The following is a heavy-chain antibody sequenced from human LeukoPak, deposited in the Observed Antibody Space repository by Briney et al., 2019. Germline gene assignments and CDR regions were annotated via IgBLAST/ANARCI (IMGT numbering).Heavy chain of an antibody. CDR3: VRLRRNSDTSGFYYYYDY. CDR2: ISVRSNYM. CDR1: GYTFSSYS. J-gene: IGHJ4*02. Sequence: GGSLRLSCAASGYTFSSYSINWVRQAPGKGLEWVASISVRSNYMYYADSVRGRFSISRDDARDSLYLQMNSLRAEDTAVYYCVRLRRNSDTSGFYYYYDYWGQGTLVTVSS. D-gene: IGHD3-22*01. V-gene: IGHV3-21*01.